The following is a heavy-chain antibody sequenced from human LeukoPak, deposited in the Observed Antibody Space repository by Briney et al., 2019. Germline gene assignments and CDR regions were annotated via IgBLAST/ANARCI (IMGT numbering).Heavy chain of an antibody. CDR2: ISSNGGST. D-gene: IGHD3-10*01. V-gene: IGHV3-64D*06. CDR3: VKVSSSGSYFDY. Sequence: GGSLRLSCSASGFTFSRYAMHWVRQAPGKGLEYVSAISSNGGSTYYADSVKGRFTISRDNSRNTLHLQMSSLRVEDTAVYYCVKVSSSGSYFDYWGQGTLVTVSS. CDR1: GFTFSRYA. J-gene: IGHJ4*02.